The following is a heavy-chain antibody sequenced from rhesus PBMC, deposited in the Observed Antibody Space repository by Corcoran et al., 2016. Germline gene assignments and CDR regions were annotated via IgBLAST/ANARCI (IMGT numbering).Heavy chain of an antibody. CDR1: GYSISGYY. CDR2: ITYSGST. D-gene: IGHD3-9*01. CDR3: ARDHYEDDYGYYYTLDY. V-gene: IGHV4-122*02. J-gene: IGHJ4*01. Sequence: QVQLQESGPGLVKPSETLSLTCAVSGYSISGYYWSWIRQAPGKGLEWLGYITYSGSTSYNPSLKSRVTSSRDTSKNQFSLKLSSVTAADTAVYYCARDHYEDDYGYYYTLDYWGQGVLVTVSS.